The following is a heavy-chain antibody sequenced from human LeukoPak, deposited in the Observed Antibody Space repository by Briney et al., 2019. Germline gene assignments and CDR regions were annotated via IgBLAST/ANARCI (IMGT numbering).Heavy chain of an antibody. D-gene: IGHD6-6*01. J-gene: IGHJ4*02. CDR3: ARRSSSGSGFDY. CDR2: INWNGDTT. V-gene: IGHV3-20*04. CDR1: GFTFDHYG. Sequence: GGSLRLSCAASGFTFDHYGLTWVRQAPGKGLECLSGINWNGDTTIYADSVKGRLTISRDNAKSSLYLQMDSLRVEDTALYYCARRSSSGSGFDYWGQGTLVTVSS.